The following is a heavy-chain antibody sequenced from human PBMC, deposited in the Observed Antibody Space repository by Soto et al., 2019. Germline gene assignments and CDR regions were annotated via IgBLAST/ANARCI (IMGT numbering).Heavy chain of an antibody. Sequence: PGGSLRLSCAASGFTFSSYWMSWVRQAPGKGLEWVANIKRDGREKYYVDSVKGRFTISRDNAKKSLYLQMNSRRAEDTAVYYCARDLPKCANNRLDPWGQKTRMTAPQ. CDR1: GFTFSSYW. CDR2: IKRDGREK. J-gene: IGHJ5*02. CDR3: ARDLPKCANNRLDP. V-gene: IGHV3-7*03.